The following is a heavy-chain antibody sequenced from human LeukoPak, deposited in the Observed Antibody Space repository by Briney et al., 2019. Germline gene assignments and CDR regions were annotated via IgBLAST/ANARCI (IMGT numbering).Heavy chain of an antibody. CDR1: GGSFSGYY. CDR2: INHSGST. CDR3: ARGAKRKLDY. V-gene: IGHV4-34*01. J-gene: IGHJ4*02. Sequence: KPSETLSLTCAVYGGSFSGYYWSWIRQPPGKGLEWIGEINHSGSTNYNPSLKSRVTISVDTSKNQFSLKLSSVTAADTAVYYCARGAKRKLDYWGQGTLVTVSS.